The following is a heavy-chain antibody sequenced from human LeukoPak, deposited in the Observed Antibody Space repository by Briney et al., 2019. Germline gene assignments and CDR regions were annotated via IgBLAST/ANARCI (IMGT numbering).Heavy chain of an antibody. Sequence: SETLSLTCTVSGGSISSYYWSWIRQPPGKGLEWIGYIYYSGSTNYNPSLKSRVTISVDTSKNQFSLRVNSVTAADTAVYYCARHGDGDSFEYFLHWGQGTLVTVSS. CDR1: GGSISSYY. CDR3: ARHGDGDSFEYFLH. D-gene: IGHD5-24*01. V-gene: IGHV4-59*08. CDR2: IYYSGST. J-gene: IGHJ1*01.